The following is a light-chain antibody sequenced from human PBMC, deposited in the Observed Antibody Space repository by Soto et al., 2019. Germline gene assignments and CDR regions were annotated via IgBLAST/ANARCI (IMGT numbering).Light chain of an antibody. CDR3: QQRISWPPAWT. Sequence: EIVLTQSPATLSLSPGERATLSCRASQSVSSYLAWYQQKPGQAPRLLIYDASNRATGIPARFSGSGSGTDFTIPISGLEPEDFAVDYFQQRISWPPAWTFGQWTKVEIK. J-gene: IGKJ1*01. CDR1: QSVSSY. CDR2: DAS. V-gene: IGKV3-11*01.